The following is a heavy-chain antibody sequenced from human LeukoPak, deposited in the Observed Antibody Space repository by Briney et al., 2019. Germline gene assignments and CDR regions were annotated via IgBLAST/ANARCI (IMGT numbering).Heavy chain of an antibody. J-gene: IGHJ4*02. CDR1: GYTFTSYD. Sequence: GASVKVSCKASGYTFTSYDINWVRQATGQGLEWMGWMNPNSGNTGYAQKFQGRVTITRNTSISTAYMELSSLRSEDTAVYYCALLGDGSGSYYNIFDYWGQGTLVTVSS. CDR2: MNPNSGNT. V-gene: IGHV1-8*03. D-gene: IGHD3-10*01. CDR3: ALLGDGSGSYYNIFDY.